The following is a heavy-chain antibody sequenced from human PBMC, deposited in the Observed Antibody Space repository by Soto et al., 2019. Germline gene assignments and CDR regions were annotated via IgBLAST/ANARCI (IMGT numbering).Heavy chain of an antibody. D-gene: IGHD7-27*01. J-gene: IGHJ6*02. Sequence: QVQLVESGGGVVQPGRSLRLSCAASGFTFSSYAMHWVRQAPGKGLEWVAVISYDGSNKYYADSVKGRFTISRDNSKSTLYLQMNSLRAEDTALDYCASPLGPLYYYYGMDGWGQGTTVTVSS. CDR1: GFTFSSYA. CDR2: ISYDGSNK. V-gene: IGHV3-30-3*01. CDR3: ASPLGPLYYYYGMDG.